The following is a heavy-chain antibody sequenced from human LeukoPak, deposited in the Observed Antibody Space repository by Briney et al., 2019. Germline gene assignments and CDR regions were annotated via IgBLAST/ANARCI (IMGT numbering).Heavy chain of an antibody. J-gene: IGHJ4*02. CDR3: ARHPLASRHRVDY. Sequence: SSETLSLICTVSDGSVSSSSYYWGWIRQPPGKGLNWIGSMSYSGSTYYNPSLKSRVTMSVDTSKNQFSLKLSSVTAADTAVYYCARHPLASRHRVDYWGQGALVIVSS. V-gene: IGHV4-39*01. D-gene: IGHD6-6*01. CDR2: MSYSGST. CDR1: DGSVSSSSYY.